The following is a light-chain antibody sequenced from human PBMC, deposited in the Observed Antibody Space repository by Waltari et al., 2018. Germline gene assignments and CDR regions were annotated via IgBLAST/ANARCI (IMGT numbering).Light chain of an antibody. CDR1: QNVNMY. CDR3: QQRNHWIT. Sequence: EIVLTQSPATLSLSPGDRATLSCRASQNVNMYLAWYQQKPGQGPRLLIDDATDRAAGVPARFSGSGSGTEFTLTISSLEPEDFAVYHCQQRNHWITFGQGTRLEI. CDR2: DAT. V-gene: IGKV3-11*01. J-gene: IGKJ5*01.